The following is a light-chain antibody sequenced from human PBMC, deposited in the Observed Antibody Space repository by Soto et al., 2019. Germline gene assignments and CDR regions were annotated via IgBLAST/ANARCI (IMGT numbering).Light chain of an antibody. Sequence: EIVMTQSPATLSVSPGERATLSCRASQSVSLNLAWYQQKPGQAPRLLIYGASTRATGIAARFSGGGSGTEFTLTISSLQSEDFAVYYCQQYNNWPPTWTFGQGTKVEIK. J-gene: IGKJ1*01. V-gene: IGKV3-15*01. CDR1: QSVSLN. CDR2: GAS. CDR3: QQYNNWPPTWT.